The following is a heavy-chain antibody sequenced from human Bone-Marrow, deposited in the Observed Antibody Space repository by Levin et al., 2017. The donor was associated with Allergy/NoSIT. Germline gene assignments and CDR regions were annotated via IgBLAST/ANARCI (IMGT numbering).Heavy chain of an antibody. Sequence: PGGSLRLSCAASGFTFSSYWMHWVRQAPGKGLVWVSRINSDGSSTSYADSVKGRFTISRDNAKNTLYLQMNSLRAADTAVYYCARVHVVPAASGFDYWGQGTLVTVSS. CDR3: ARVHVVPAASGFDY. CDR2: INSDGSST. J-gene: IGHJ4*02. V-gene: IGHV3-74*01. CDR1: GFTFSSYW. D-gene: IGHD2-2*01.